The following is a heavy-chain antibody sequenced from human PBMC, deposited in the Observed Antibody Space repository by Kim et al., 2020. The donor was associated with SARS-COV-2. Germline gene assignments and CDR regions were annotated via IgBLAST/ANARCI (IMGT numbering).Heavy chain of an antibody. CDR2: IWYDGSNK. V-gene: IGHV3-33*01. D-gene: IGHD6-13*01. J-gene: IGHJ4*02. CDR1: GFTFSSYG. CDR3: ARDLGPLGSSSWCHFDN. Sequence: GGSLRLSCAASGFTFSSYGMHWVRQAPGKGLEWVAVIWYDGSNKYYADSVKGRFTISRDNSKNTLYLQMNSLRAEDTAVYYCARDLGPLGSSSWCHFDNWGQGTLVTVSP.